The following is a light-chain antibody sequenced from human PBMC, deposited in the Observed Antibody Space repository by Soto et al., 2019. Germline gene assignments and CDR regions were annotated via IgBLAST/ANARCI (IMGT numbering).Light chain of an antibody. Sequence: DIQMTQSPSSVSASLGDRVTITCRVSQHISTWLVWYQQKPGKAPQLLIYAASSLQTGVPSRFSGSGSGTDFSLTISSLQPEDSATYYCQQANSFPFTFGQGTRLEI. J-gene: IGKJ2*01. CDR1: QHISTW. CDR3: QQANSFPFT. V-gene: IGKV1-12*01. CDR2: AAS.